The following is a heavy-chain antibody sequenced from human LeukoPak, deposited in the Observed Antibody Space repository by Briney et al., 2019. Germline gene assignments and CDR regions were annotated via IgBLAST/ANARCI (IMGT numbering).Heavy chain of an antibody. J-gene: IGHJ4*02. CDR2: INHSGST. CDR3: ARGPDCSDGICVNRPIDY. D-gene: IGHD2-15*01. CDR1: GGSFSGYY. Sequence: SETLSLTCAVYGGSFSGYYWTWIRQPPGKGLEWLGEINHSGSTNSNPSLKSRVTISIDTSKKQFSLNLSSVTAADTAIYYCARGPDCSDGICVNRPIDYWGQGTLVTVSS. V-gene: IGHV4-34*01.